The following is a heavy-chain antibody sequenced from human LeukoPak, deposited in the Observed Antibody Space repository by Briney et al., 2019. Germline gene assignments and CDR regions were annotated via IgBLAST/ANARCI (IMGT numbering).Heavy chain of an antibody. J-gene: IGHJ6*03. CDR1: GFTFSSYS. D-gene: IGHD5-24*01. CDR2: ISSSSSTI. V-gene: IGHV3-48*04. CDR3: AKDSSVRMAYMDV. Sequence: PGGSLRLSCAASGFTFSSYSMNWVRQAPGKGLEWVSYISSSSSTIYYTDSVKGRFTISRDNAKNSLYLQMNSLRAEDTAVYYCAKDSSVRMAYMDVWGKGTTVTVSS.